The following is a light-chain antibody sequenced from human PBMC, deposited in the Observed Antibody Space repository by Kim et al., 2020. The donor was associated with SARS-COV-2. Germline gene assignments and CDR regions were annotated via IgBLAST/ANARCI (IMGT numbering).Light chain of an antibody. CDR2: GAS. J-gene: IGKJ4*01. Sequence: LSVSPGERATLSCRASQSLSSFLAWYQQKPGQPPRLLIYGASTRATDIPARFSGSGSGTDFTLTISSLQSEDFGVYYCQQYNKWPTFGGGTKLEI. V-gene: IGKV3-15*01. CDR3: QQYNKWPT. CDR1: QSLSSF.